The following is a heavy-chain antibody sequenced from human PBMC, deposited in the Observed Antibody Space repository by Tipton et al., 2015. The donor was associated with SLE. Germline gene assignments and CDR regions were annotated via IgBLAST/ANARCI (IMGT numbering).Heavy chain of an antibody. CDR3: ARWNFVTMTGGFDI. D-gene: IGHD1-7*01. V-gene: IGHV4-39*07. CDR1: GGSISTSSYY. J-gene: IGHJ3*02. Sequence: TLSLTCTVSGGSISTSSYYWAWIRQPPGKGLECIGNINYRGTTSYNPSLKSRVTMSVDTSQNQFSLTLRSVTAADTAIYYCARWNFVTMTGGFDIWGQGTKVTVSS. CDR2: INYRGTT.